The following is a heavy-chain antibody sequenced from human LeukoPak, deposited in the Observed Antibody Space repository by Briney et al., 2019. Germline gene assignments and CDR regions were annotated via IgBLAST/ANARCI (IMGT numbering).Heavy chain of an antibody. V-gene: IGHV3-7*01. Sequence: PGGSLRLSCAASGSTFSSYWMSWVRQAPGKGLEWVANIKQDGSEKYYVDSVKGRFTISRDNAKNSLYLQMNSLRAEDTAVYYCARDRMYYYVSSGYYFDYWGQGTLVTVSS. CDR3: ARDRMYYYVSSGYYFDY. D-gene: IGHD3-22*01. CDR1: GSTFSSYW. CDR2: IKQDGSEK. J-gene: IGHJ4*02.